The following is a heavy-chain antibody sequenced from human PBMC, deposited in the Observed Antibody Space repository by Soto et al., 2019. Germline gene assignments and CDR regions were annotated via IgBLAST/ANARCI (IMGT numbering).Heavy chain of an antibody. J-gene: IGHJ6*04. V-gene: IGHV3-23*01. CDR1: GFTFSSYA. D-gene: IGHD5-12*01. CDR2: ISGSGGST. CDR3: AKDNSGYPPSPYGMDV. Sequence: PGGSLRLSCAASGFTFSSYAMSWVRQAPGKGLEWVSAISGSGGSTYYADSVKGRFTISRDNSKNTLYLQMNSLRAEDTAVYYCAKDNSGYPPSPYGMDVWGKGTTVTVSS.